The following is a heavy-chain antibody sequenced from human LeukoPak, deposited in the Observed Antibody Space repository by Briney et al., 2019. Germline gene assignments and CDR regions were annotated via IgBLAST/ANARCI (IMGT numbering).Heavy chain of an antibody. D-gene: IGHD2-2*02. CDR1: GFTFSSYS. CDR2: ISSSSSYI. V-gene: IGHV3-21*01. Sequence: GGSLRLSCAASGFTFSSYSMNWVRQAPGKGLEWVSSISSSSSYIYYADSVKGRFTISRDNAKNSLYLQMNSLRAEDTAVYYCARRVIVVVPAAIGPYYGMGVWGKGTTVTVSS. CDR3: ARRVIVVVPAAIGPYYGMGV. J-gene: IGHJ6*04.